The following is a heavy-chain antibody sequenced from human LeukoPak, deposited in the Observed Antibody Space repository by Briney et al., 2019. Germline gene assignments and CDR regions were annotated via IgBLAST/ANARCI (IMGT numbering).Heavy chain of an antibody. CDR1: GGSISSYY. D-gene: IGHD2-2*01. V-gene: IGHV4-59*01. CDR2: IYYSGST. CDR3: ARSSWAGYCSSSSCPYNWFDP. Sequence: ASETLSLTCTVSGGSISSYYWSWIRQPPGKGLEWIGYIYYSGSTNYNPSLKSRVAISVDTSKNQFSLKLSSVTAADTAVYYCARSSWAGYCSSSSCPYNWFDPWGQGILVSVSS. J-gene: IGHJ5*02.